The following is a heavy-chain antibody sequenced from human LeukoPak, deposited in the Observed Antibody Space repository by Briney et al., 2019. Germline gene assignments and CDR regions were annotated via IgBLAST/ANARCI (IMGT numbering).Heavy chain of an antibody. CDR3: ARGGWGSGWYFDY. Sequence: GGSLRLSCAASGFTFSSYSMNWVRQAPGKGLEWVSYISSSGTTIYYADSVKGRFTISRDNAKNSLYLQMNSLRAEDTAVYYCARGGWGSGWYFDYWGQGTLVTVSS. CDR2: ISSSGTTI. V-gene: IGHV3-48*04. D-gene: IGHD6-13*01. J-gene: IGHJ4*02. CDR1: GFTFSSYS.